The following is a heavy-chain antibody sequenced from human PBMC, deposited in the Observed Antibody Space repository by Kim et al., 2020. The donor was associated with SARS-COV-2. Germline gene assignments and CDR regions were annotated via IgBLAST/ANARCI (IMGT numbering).Heavy chain of an antibody. J-gene: IGHJ4*02. Sequence: GGSLRLSCAASGFTVSSNYMSWVRQAPGKGLEWVSVIYSGGSTYYADSVKGRFTISRDNSKNTLYLQMNSLRAEDTAVYYCARASYYGSGSYYPFDYWGQGTLVTVSS. V-gene: IGHV3-66*01. D-gene: IGHD3-10*01. CDR2: IYSGGST. CDR1: GFTVSSNY. CDR3: ARASYYGSGSYYPFDY.